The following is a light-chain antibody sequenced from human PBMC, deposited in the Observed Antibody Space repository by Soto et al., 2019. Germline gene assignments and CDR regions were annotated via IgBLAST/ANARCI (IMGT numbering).Light chain of an antibody. J-gene: IGKJ2*01. CDR3: QRTNSFPPYT. Sequence: DLQMTQSPSSVSASVGDRVTITCRASQGIDSWLAWYQQKPGKAPRILIYSASTLQSGVPSRCSGSGSGTDSTLTITGLQPEDFATYFCQRTNSFPPYTFGQGTKLEIK. CDR1: QGIDSW. CDR2: SAS. V-gene: IGKV1-12*01.